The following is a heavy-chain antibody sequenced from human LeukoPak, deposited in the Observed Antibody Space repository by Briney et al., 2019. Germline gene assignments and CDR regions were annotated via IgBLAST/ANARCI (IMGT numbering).Heavy chain of an antibody. CDR1: GGSLRSGSYY. J-gene: IGHJ5*02. Sequence: SQTLSLTCTVSGGSLRSGSYYWSWIRQPAGKGLEWIGRIYNRGSTNYNPSLKSRVTMSEDTSKNQFSLKLTSVTAADTAVYYCARRPYRIAARGWFDPWGQGTLVTVSS. CDR3: ARRPYRIAARGWFDP. CDR2: IYNRGST. D-gene: IGHD6-6*01. V-gene: IGHV4-61*02.